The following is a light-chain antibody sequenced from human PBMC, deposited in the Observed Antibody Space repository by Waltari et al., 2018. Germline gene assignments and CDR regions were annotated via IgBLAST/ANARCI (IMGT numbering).Light chain of an antibody. Sequence: QSALPQPASVSGSPGQSITISCSNTSTDLGTYKLVSWYQQRPGKAPNLVIYEVSERPSGVSNRFSGSQSGDTASLTISGLQAEDEADYYCCSFAGSSTSFGTGTTVTVL. CDR3: CSFAGSSTS. V-gene: IGLV2-23*02. J-gene: IGLJ1*01. CDR2: EVS. CDR1: STDLGTYKL.